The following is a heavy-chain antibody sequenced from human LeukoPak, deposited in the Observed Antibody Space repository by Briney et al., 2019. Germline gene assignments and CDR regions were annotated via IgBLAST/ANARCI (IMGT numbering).Heavy chain of an antibody. CDR1: GFTFNNYW. CDR2: INSDGST. J-gene: IGHJ6*03. D-gene: IGHD2-15*01. CDR3: ARETFSSFSMDV. V-gene: IGHV3-74*01. Sequence: GGSLRLSCAASGFTFNNYWMHWVRQAPGKGLVWVSRINSDGSTSYADSVKGRFTISRDNATNTLYLQMSSLRAEDTAVYYCARETFSSFSMDVWGKGTTVTVSS.